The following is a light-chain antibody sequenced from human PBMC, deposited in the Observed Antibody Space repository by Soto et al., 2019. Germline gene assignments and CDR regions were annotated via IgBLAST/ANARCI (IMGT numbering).Light chain of an antibody. V-gene: IGLV1-40*01. J-gene: IGLJ1*01. Sequence: QSVLTQPPSVSGAPGQRVTISCTGSSSNIGADYDVHWYQQLPGTAPKLLVYGDLSRPSGVPDRFSASKSGTSASLAITGLQAEDEADYYCQSYDSSLTGSYVFGTGTKVPVL. CDR1: SSNIGADYD. CDR2: GDL. CDR3: QSYDSSLTGSYV.